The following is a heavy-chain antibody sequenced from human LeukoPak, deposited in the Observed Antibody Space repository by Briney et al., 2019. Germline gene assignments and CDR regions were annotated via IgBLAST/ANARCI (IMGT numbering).Heavy chain of an antibody. CDR3: ARDNRRDTAMADHFDY. D-gene: IGHD5-18*01. Sequence: SQTLSLTCTVSGGSISSGGYYWSWIRQHPGKGLEWIGYIYYSGSTYYNPSLKSRVTISVDTSKNQFSLKLSSVTAADTAVYYCARDNRRDTAMADHFDYWGQGTLVTVSS. CDR2: IYYSGST. V-gene: IGHV4-31*03. CDR1: GGSISSGGYY. J-gene: IGHJ4*02.